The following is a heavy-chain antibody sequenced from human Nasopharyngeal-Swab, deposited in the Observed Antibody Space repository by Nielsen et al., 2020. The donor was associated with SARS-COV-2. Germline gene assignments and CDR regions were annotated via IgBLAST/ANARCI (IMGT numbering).Heavy chain of an antibody. CDR2: IWYDGSNK. CDR3: ARDSVEQWLGYFDY. D-gene: IGHD6-19*01. J-gene: IGHJ4*02. Sequence: WIRQPPGKGLEWVAVIWYDGSNKYYADSVKGRFTISRDNSKNTPYLQMNSLRAEDTAVYYCARDSVEQWLGYFDYWGQGTLVTVSS. V-gene: IGHV3-33*01.